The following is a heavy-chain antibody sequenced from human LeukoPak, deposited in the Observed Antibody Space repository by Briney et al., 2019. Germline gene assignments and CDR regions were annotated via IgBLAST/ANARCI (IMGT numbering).Heavy chain of an antibody. CDR1: GFTVSSNY. Sequence: GGSLRLSCAASGFTVSSNYMSWARQAPGKGLEWVSVIYSGGSTYYADSVKGRFTISRDNAKNTLYLHMNSLRAEDTAVYYCARGGRIQLERRGYFDYWGQGTLVTVSS. CDR2: IYSGGST. D-gene: IGHD1-1*01. CDR3: ARGGRIQLERRGYFDY. V-gene: IGHV3-66*01. J-gene: IGHJ4*02.